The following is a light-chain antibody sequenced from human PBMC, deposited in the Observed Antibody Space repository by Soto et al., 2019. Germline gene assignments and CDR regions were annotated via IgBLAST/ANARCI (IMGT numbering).Light chain of an antibody. CDR3: QQYNVWART. CDR1: QSVYSN. CDR2: GAS. Sequence: EIVMTQSPATLSVSPGERATLSCRASQSVYSNFAWYQQKPGQAPRLLIYGASTRATGIPARFSGSGSGTEFTLTISSLQSEDLAVYYCQQYNVWARTFGTGTKVDLK. J-gene: IGKJ3*01. V-gene: IGKV3-15*01.